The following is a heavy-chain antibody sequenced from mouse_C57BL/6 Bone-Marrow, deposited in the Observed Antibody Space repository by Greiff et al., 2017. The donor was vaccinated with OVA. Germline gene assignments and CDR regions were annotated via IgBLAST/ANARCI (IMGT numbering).Heavy chain of an antibody. D-gene: IGHD2-3*01. CDR2: IYPRSGNT. J-gene: IGHJ3*01. CDR3: ARGDGYPWFAY. CDR1: GYTFTSYG. Sequence: QVQLQQSGAELARPGASVKRGVKSSGYTFTSYGISWVKQRTGQGLAWIGEIYPRSGNTYYNEKLKGKATLTADKSSSTAYMELRSLTSEDSAVYVCARGDGYPWFAYWGQGTLVTVSA. V-gene: IGHV1-81*01.